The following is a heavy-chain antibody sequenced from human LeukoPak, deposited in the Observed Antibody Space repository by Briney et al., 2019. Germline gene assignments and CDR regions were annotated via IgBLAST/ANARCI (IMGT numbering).Heavy chain of an antibody. CDR2: ISAYNSNT. J-gene: IGHJ3*02. V-gene: IGHV1-18*01. CDR1: GYTFSSYG. Sequence: GASVKVSCKASGYTFSSYGISWVRQAPGQGLEWLGWISAYNSNTNYAQKVQGRVSMSTDTSTSIAYMELRSLRSDDTAVYYCARDYGDYGFDAFDIWGRGTMITVSS. CDR3: ARDYGDYGFDAFDI. D-gene: IGHD4-17*01.